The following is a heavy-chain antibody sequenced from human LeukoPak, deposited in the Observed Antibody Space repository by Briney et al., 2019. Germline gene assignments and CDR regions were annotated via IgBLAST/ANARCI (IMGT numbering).Heavy chain of an antibody. J-gene: IGHJ6*03. CDR3: ARATNMVRGPPPAQRGGIYYYYMDV. Sequence: AASVKVSCKASGYTFTSYGISWVRQAPGQGLEWMGWISAYNGNTNYAQKLQGRVTMTTDTSTSTAYMELRSLRSDDTAVYYCARATNMVRGPPPAQRGGIYYYYMDVWGKGTTVTVSS. CDR1: GYTFTSYG. CDR2: ISAYNGNT. D-gene: IGHD3-10*01. V-gene: IGHV1-18*01.